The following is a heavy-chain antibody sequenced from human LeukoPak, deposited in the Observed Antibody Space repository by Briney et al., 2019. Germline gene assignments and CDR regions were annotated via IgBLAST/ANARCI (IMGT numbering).Heavy chain of an antibody. V-gene: IGHV1-46*01. J-gene: IGHJ4*02. CDR1: GYTFTSYY. Sequence: ASVKVSCKASGYTFTSYYMHWVRQAPGQGLEWMGIINPSGGSTSYAQKFQGRVTMTRDTSTSTVYMELGSLRSEDTAVYYCARVGKRNAFDYWGQGTLVTVSS. D-gene: IGHD5-24*01. CDR2: INPSGGST. CDR3: ARVGKRNAFDY.